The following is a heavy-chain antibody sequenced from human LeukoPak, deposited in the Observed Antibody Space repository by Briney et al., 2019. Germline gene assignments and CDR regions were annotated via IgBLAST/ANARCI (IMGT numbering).Heavy chain of an antibody. J-gene: IGHJ3*02. CDR2: IKQDGSEK. V-gene: IGHV3-7*02. D-gene: IGHD5-18*01. Sequence: GGSLRLSCAASGFTFSNYWMSWVRQAPGKGLEWVANIKQDGSEKYYVDSVKGRFTISRDNANNSLYLQMNSLRAEDTAVYNCARTAGYSSIVFDIWGQGTMVTVSS. CDR1: GFTFSNYW. CDR3: ARTAGYSSIVFDI.